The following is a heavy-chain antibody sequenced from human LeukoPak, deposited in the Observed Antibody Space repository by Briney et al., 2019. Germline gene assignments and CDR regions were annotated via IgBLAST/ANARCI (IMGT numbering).Heavy chain of an antibody. V-gene: IGHV3-48*01. CDR1: GFTFSSYS. D-gene: IGHD1-1*01. CDR3: ARDYLWSEYYFDY. Sequence: GGSLRLSCAASGFTFSSYSMNWVRQAPGKGLEWVSYISSSSSTIYYADSVKGRFTISRDNAKNSLYLQMNSLRAEDTAVYYCARDYLWSEYYFDYWGQGTLVTVSS. CDR2: ISSSSSTI. J-gene: IGHJ4*02.